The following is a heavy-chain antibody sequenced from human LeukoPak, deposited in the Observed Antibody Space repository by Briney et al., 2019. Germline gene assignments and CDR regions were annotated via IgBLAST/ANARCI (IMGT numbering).Heavy chain of an antibody. D-gene: IGHD4-17*01. V-gene: IGHV4-30-4*01. J-gene: IGHJ4*02. CDR3: ARAQVTTCFDY. Sequence: SETLSLTCTVSGGSISSGDYYWSWIRQPPGKGLEWIGYIYYSGSTYYNPSLKSRVTIPVDTSKNQFSLKLSSVTAADTAVYYCARAQVTTCFDYWGQGTLVTVSS. CDR1: GGSISSGDYY. CDR2: IYYSGST.